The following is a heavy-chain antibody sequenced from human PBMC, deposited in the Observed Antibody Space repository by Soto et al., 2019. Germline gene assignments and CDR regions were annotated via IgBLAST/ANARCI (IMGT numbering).Heavy chain of an antibody. Sequence: QVQLVQSGAEVKRPGASVKVSCKASGYTFTTRYMHWVRRAPGQRVQWLGMINPHGGSKTYAQKFQGRVTIARDTSTSSVYLELGSVGSEDTDVYYCARAGYCSSGTCFHGNCDYWGQGTLVTVSA. V-gene: IGHV1-46*01. CDR3: ARAGYCSSGTCFHGNCDY. D-gene: IGHD2-15*01. J-gene: IGHJ4*02. CDR1: GYTFTTRY. CDR2: INPHGGSK.